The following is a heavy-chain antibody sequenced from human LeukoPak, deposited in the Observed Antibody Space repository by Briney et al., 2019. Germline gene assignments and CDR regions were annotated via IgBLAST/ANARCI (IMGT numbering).Heavy chain of an antibody. J-gene: IGHJ4*02. CDR1: GFTFSSYS. CDR2: ISSSSSYI. CDR3: AKDFWSGYSVPDY. V-gene: IGHV3-21*04. D-gene: IGHD3-3*01. Sequence: GGLRLSCAASGFTFSSYSMNWVRQAPGKGLEWVSSISSSSSYIYYADSVKGRFTISRDNSKNTLYLQMNSLRAEDTAVYYCAKDFWSGYSVPDYWGQGTLVTVSS.